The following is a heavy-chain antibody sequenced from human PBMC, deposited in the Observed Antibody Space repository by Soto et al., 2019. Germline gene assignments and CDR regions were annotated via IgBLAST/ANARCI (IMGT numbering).Heavy chain of an antibody. D-gene: IGHD3-9*01. Sequence: PSETLSLTCTVSGGSISSGDYYWSWIRQHPGKGLEWIGYIYYSGSTYYNPSLKSRVTISVDTSKNQFSLKLSSVTAADTAVYYCANTYYDILTGYHDAFDIWGQGTMVTVSS. CDR3: ANTYYDILTGYHDAFDI. J-gene: IGHJ3*02. CDR2: IYYSGST. V-gene: IGHV4-30-4*08. CDR1: GGSISSGDYY.